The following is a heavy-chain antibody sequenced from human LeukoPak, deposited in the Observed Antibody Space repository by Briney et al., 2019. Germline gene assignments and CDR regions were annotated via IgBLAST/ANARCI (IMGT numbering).Heavy chain of an antibody. CDR3: AKDPQYYYYYYMDV. CDR2: IRYDGSNK. Sequence: TGGSLRLSCAASGFTFSSYGMHWVRQAPGKGLEWVAFIRYDGSNKYYADSVKGRFTISRDNSKNTPYLQMNSLRAEDTAVYYCAKDPQYYYYYYMDVWGKGTTVTVSS. CDR1: GFTFSSYG. J-gene: IGHJ6*03. V-gene: IGHV3-30*02.